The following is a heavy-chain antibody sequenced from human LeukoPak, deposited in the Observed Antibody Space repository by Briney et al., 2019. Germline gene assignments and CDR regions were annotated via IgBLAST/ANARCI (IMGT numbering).Heavy chain of an antibody. J-gene: IGHJ3*02. D-gene: IGHD3-9*01. V-gene: IGHV3-33*01. Sequence: GRSLRLSCAASGFTFSSYGMHWVRQAPGKGLEWVAVIWYDGSNKYYADSVKGRFTISRDNSKNTLYLQMNSLRAEDTAVYYCARSYYDILTGQPSNAFDIWGQGTMVTVSS. CDR2: IWYDGSNK. CDR1: GFTFSSYG. CDR3: ARSYYDILTGQPSNAFDI.